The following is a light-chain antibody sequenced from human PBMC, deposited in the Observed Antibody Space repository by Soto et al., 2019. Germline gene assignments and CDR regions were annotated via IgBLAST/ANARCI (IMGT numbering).Light chain of an antibody. CDR1: QNLSRN. CDR2: YAS. V-gene: IGKV3-15*01. CDR3: QQYDKWPHT. Sequence: EVVMTQSPVTLSVSPGERATLSCRASQNLSRNLAWYQQQPGQAPRLLIFYASTRATGIPARFSGSGSGTDLTLTISSLQSEDFAVYFCQQYDKWPHTFGQGTKLEIK. J-gene: IGKJ2*01.